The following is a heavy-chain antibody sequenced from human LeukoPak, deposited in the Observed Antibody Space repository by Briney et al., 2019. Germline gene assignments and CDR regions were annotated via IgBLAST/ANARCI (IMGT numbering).Heavy chain of an antibody. CDR1: GGAFSGYG. CDR2: ISQAGRT. CDR3: ARGRRRLYYDSSSPSNWFDP. V-gene: IGHV4-34*01. J-gene: IGHJ5*02. Sequence: PSETLSLTCSVSGGAFSGYGWNGIRQPPGKGLEWIGEISQAGRTNYSPSLKTRVLISVDTSKNLFSLKLTSATAADTAVYFCARGRRRLYYDSSSPSNWFDPLGHGTLVTVSS. D-gene: IGHD3-22*01.